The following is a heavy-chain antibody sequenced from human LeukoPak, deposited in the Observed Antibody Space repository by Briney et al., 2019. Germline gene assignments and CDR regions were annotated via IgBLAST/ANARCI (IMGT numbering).Heavy chain of an antibody. Sequence: SETLSLTCAVSGGSISSDTWWSWVRQPPGKGLEWIGEIYHRGATSYNPSLKSRVTISVDKSKNQFSLKLSSITAADTAVYYCARREYYDSTGYFDLWGRGTLVTVSS. V-gene: IGHV4-4*02. CDR3: ARREYYDSTGYFDL. CDR1: GGSISSDTW. CDR2: IYHRGAT. J-gene: IGHJ2*01. D-gene: IGHD3-22*01.